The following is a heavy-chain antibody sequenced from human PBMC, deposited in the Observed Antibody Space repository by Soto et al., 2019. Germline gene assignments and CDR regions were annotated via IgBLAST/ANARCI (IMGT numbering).Heavy chain of an antibody. CDR3: ARVTLVRGVIIDYYYYGMDV. CDR2: INSDGSST. V-gene: IGHV3-74*01. J-gene: IGHJ6*02. CDR1: GFTFSSYW. Sequence: PGGPLRLSCAASGFTFSSYWMHWVRQAPGKGLVWVSRINSDGSSTSYADSVKGRFTISRDNAKNTLYLQMNSLRAEDTAVYYCARVTLVRGVIIDYYYYGMDVWGQGTTVTVSS. D-gene: IGHD3-10*01.